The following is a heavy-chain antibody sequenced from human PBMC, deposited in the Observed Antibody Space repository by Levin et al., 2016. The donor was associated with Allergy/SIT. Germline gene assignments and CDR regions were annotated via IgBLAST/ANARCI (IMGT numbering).Heavy chain of an antibody. D-gene: IGHD1-1*01. Sequence: PGKGLEWIGEINHSGSTNYNPSLKSRVTISVDTSKNQFSLKLSSVTAADTAVYYCARVGTAASTSSFDLWGRGTLVTVSS. J-gene: IGHJ2*01. CDR3: ARVGTAASTSSFDL. V-gene: IGHV4-34*01. CDR2: INHSGST.